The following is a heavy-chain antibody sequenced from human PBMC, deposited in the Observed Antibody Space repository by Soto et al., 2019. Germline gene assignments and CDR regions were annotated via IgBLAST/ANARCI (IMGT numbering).Heavy chain of an antibody. V-gene: IGHV1-69*13. J-gene: IGHJ4*02. D-gene: IGHD3-22*01. CDR2: IIPIFGTA. CDR1: GGTFSSYA. CDR3: ARDHYYDSSGYYSFDY. Sequence: AVKVSCKASGGTFSSYAISGVRQAPGQGREWMGGIIPIFGTANYAQKFQGRVTITADESTSTAYMELSSLRSEDNAVYYCARDHYYDSSGYYSFDYWGQGTLVTVSS.